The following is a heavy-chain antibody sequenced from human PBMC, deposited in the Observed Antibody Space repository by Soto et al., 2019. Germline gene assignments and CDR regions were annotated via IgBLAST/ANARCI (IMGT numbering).Heavy chain of an antibody. J-gene: IGHJ4*02. V-gene: IGHV1-3*01. CDR1: GYSFKNYA. Sequence: GASVKSSCKATGYSFKNYAVHWVRQAPGQRLEWMGFTNEGSGNTRFSQKFQGRISITRDTSASTVYLDLSSLTSEDTAIYYCARDDRSVSGVVTLDHWGPGTLVTVSS. CDR2: TNEGSGNT. D-gene: IGHD3-3*01. CDR3: ARDDRSVSGVVTLDH.